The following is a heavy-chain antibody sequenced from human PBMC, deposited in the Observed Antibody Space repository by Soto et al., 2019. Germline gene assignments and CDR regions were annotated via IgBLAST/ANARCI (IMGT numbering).Heavy chain of an antibody. CDR1: GGSISSGDYY. D-gene: IGHD2-2*01. CDR2: IYYSGST. J-gene: IGHJ6*02. Sequence: SETLSLTCTVSGGSISSGDYYWSWIRQPPGKGLEWNGYIYYSGSTYYNPSLKSRVTISVDTSKNQCSLKLSSVTAADTAVYYCARELYCSSTSCSYYYGMDVWGQGTTVTVSS. V-gene: IGHV4-30-4*08. CDR3: ARELYCSSTSCSYYYGMDV.